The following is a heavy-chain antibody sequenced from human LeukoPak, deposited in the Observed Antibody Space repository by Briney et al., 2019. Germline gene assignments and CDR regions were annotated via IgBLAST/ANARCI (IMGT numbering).Heavy chain of an antibody. V-gene: IGHV4-34*01. J-gene: IGHJ6*02. CDR2: INHSGST. Sequence: PSETLSPTCAVYGASFSDFYWSWIRQPPGMGLEWIGEINHSGSTNHNPPLKSRLTISVDTSKNQLSLKLSSVTAAHTAVYYCARVRTTVTTFKNYYYGMDVWGQGPTVTVSS. CDR3: ARVRTTVTTFKNYYYGMDV. D-gene: IGHD4-17*01. CDR1: GASFSDFY.